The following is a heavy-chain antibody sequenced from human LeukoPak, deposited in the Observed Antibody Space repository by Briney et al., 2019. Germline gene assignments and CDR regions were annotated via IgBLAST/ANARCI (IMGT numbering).Heavy chain of an antibody. J-gene: IGHJ4*02. V-gene: IGHV3-23*01. D-gene: IGHD5/OR15-5a*01. CDR2: ITDSGGTT. CDR3: AKVLLPQGSTTYLDC. Sequence: QPGASLRLSCAASGYKFNSYAMVWVRQAPGKGLEWVSGITDSGGTTYYADSVKGRFTISSDNSKSTLYLQMNSLRAEDTAIYYCAKVLLPQGSTTYLDCWGQGTLVTVSP. CDR1: GYKFNSYA.